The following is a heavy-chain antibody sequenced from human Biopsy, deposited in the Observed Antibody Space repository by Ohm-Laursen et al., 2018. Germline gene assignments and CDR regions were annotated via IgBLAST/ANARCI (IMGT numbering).Heavy chain of an antibody. Sequence: GSLRLSCAAPGFSFSDYHMRWIRQAPGRGLEWVSYISGGGTIYYGDSMKGRVTISRDNAENSLYLQMHSLRAEDTAVYYCARDTRWSPYSMDVWGQGTTVTVSS. J-gene: IGHJ6*02. CDR1: GFSFSDYH. V-gene: IGHV3-11*01. CDR3: ARDTRWSPYSMDV. D-gene: IGHD4-23*01. CDR2: ISGGGTI.